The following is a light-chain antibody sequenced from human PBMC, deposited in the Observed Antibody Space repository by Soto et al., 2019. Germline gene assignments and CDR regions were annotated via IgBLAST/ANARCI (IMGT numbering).Light chain of an antibody. CDR1: QSVSSNY. Sequence: EIVLTHSPGTLSLSPGERATLSCRASQSVSSNYLAWYQQKPGQAPRLLIYHASSRATGVPDRFSGSGSGTDFTLTISRLEPEDFAVYSCQQYGSSPPTFGQGTKVDIK. CDR2: HAS. CDR3: QQYGSSPPT. V-gene: IGKV3-20*01. J-gene: IGKJ1*01.